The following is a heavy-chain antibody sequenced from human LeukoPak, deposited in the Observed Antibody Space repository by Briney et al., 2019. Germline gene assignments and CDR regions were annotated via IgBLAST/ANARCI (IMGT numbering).Heavy chain of an antibody. CDR3: ARWVVSGIRGAFDV. Sequence: SETLSLTCNVSGASMSNYYWAWIRQPPGKGLEFIGTIYYDGSTYYNPSLKRRVTISIDTSNKQFSLKLNSVTAADTAVYYCARWVVSGIRGAFDVWGQGTMVPVS. CDR2: IYYDGST. CDR1: GASMSNYY. D-gene: IGHD2-21*01. V-gene: IGHV4-39*07. J-gene: IGHJ3*01.